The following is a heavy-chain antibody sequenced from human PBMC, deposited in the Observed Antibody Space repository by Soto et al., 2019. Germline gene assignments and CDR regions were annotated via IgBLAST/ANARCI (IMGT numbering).Heavy chain of an antibody. V-gene: IGHV1-46*01. CDR3: ARATVTIDY. J-gene: IGHJ4*02. D-gene: IGHD4-17*01. CDR2: INPSGDST. Sequence: QVQLVQSGAEVKKPGASVKVSCKASGYTFTSYYMHWVRQAPGQGLEWMGIINPSGDSTSYAQKFQGGVTMTRDTSTSTVYMELSSLRSEETAVYYCARATVTIDYWGQGTLVTVSS. CDR1: GYTFTSYY.